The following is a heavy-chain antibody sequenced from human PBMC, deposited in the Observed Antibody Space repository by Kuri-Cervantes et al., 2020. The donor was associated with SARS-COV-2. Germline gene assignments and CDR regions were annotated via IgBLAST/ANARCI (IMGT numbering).Heavy chain of an antibody. CDR2: INPDGSYT. CDR1: GFTSSGHW. D-gene: IGHD3-22*01. J-gene: IGHJ2*01. V-gene: IGHV3-74*01. Sequence: GGSLRLSCAASGFTSSGHWIHWVRQAPGKGLVWVSRINPDGSYTNNADSVKGRFTISRDNAKNSLYLQMNSLRAEDTAVYYCARSVKGRITMIVVASHDYWYFDLWGRGTLVTVSS. CDR3: ARSVKGRITMIVVASHDYWYFDL.